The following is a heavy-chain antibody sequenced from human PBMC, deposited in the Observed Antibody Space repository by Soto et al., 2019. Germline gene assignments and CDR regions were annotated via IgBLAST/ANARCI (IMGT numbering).Heavy chain of an antibody. CDR1: GFTFSSYA. Sequence: PGGSLRLSCAASGFTFSSYAMSWVRQAPGKGLEWVSAISGSGGSTCYADSVKGRFTISRDNSKNTLYLQMNSLRAEDTAVYYCAKDFRHYFVVVPAAMRAPLHGEYFQHWGQGTLVTVSS. CDR3: AKDFRHYFVVVPAAMRAPLHGEYFQH. D-gene: IGHD2-2*01. J-gene: IGHJ1*01. V-gene: IGHV3-23*01. CDR2: ISGSGGST.